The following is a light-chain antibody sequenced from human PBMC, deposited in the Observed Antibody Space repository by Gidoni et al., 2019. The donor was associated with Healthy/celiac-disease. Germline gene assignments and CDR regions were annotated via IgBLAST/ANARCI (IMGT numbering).Light chain of an antibody. CDR3: QQYGSSPYT. CDR2: GAS. Sequence: VLTQSPGTLSLSPGERATLSCRASQSVSSSYLAWYQQKPGQAPRLLIYGASSRATGIPDRFSGSGSGTDFTLTISRLEPEDFAVYYCQQYGSSPYTFGQGTKLEIK. CDR1: QSVSSSY. V-gene: IGKV3-20*01. J-gene: IGKJ2*01.